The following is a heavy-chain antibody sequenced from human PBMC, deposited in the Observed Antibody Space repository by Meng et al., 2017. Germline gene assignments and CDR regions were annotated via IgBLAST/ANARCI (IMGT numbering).Heavy chain of an antibody. V-gene: IGHV3-74*01. J-gene: IGHJ4*02. D-gene: IGHD3-22*01. CDR2: INNDGSDT. CDR1: GFTFSNYW. Sequence: GESLKISCGASGFTFSNYWMHWVRQAPGKGLVWVSRINNDGSDTAHADSVKGRFTISRDNAKNTQFLQMNSLRAEDTAVYYCARGEYHFESSGYYTHWGQGTLVTVSS. CDR3: ARGEYHFESSGYYTH.